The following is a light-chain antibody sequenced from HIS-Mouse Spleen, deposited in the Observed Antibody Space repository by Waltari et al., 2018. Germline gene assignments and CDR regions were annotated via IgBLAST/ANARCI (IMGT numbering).Light chain of an antibody. Sequence: SYELTQPPSVSASPGETARIPCSGDALPKQYAYGYQQKPGQAPVLVIYKDSERPSGIPERFSGSSSGTTVTLTISGVQAEDEADYYCQSADSSGTYSVVFGGGTKLTVL. CDR1: ALPKQY. CDR3: QSADSSGTYSVV. CDR2: KDS. J-gene: IGLJ2*01. V-gene: IGLV3-25*03.